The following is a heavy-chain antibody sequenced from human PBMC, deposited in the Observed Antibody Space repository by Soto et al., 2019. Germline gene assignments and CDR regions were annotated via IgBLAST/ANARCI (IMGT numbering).Heavy chain of an antibody. D-gene: IGHD4-17*01. J-gene: IGHJ5*02. CDR2: ISGSGGST. V-gene: IGHV3-23*01. CDR1: GFTFSSYA. Sequence: EVPLLESGGGLVQPGGSLRLSCAASGFTFSSYAMSWVRQAPGKGLEWVSAISGSGGSTYYAVSVKGRFTISRDNPKSPMYLQKNSLRAQDLAVYYGAKEDMTAVTAQPFRLCWFDPWGQGTLVTVSS. CDR3: AKEDMTAVTAQPFRLCWFDP.